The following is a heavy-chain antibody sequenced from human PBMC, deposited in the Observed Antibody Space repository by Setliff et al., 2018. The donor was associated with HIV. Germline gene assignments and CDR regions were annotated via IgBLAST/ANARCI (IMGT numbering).Heavy chain of an antibody. CDR1: GYSINSSHF. Sequence: SETLSLTCTVSGYSINSSHFWGWIRQPPGKGLEWVGSIYHSGNTHYNPSLKSRVTISVDTSKNQFSLKLSSVTAADTAVYYCARDKTYCNYSRCSRAGWYFDLWGRGTLVTVPQ. CDR2: IYHSGNT. J-gene: IGHJ2*01. V-gene: IGHV4-38-2*02. CDR3: ARDKTYCNYSRCSRAGWYFDL. D-gene: IGHD2-2*01.